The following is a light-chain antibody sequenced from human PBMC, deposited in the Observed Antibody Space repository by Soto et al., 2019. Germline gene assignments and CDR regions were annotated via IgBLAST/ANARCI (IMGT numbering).Light chain of an antibody. V-gene: IGKV3D-15*01. J-gene: IGKJ4*01. CDR2: DIS. CDR1: QSVSSN. CDR3: QQYNDWPLT. Sequence: EIVMTRSPATLSVSPGARATLSCRASQSVSSNLAWYQQKPGQAPSLLIYDISARATGIPTRFSGSGSGTEFTLTISSLQSEDFAVYYCQQYNDWPLTFGGGTKVDIK.